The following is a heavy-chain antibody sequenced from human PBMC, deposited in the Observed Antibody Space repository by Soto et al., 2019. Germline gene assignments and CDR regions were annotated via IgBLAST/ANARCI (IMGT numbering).Heavy chain of an antibody. CDR3: ARGYSYGSRYYFDY. CDR1: GYTFTTSG. D-gene: IGHD5-12*01. CDR2: ISTYNGNT. J-gene: IGHJ4*02. V-gene: IGHV1-18*01. Sequence: ASVKVSCKASGYTFTTSGITWVRQAPGQGLEWMGWISTYNGNTNYAQKLQGRVTMTTDTFTSTAYMELRSLRSDDTAVYYCARGYSYGSRYYFDYWGQGTLVTVSS.